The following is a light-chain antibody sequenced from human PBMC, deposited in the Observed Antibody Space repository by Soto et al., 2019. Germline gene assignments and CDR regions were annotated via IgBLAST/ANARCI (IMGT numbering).Light chain of an antibody. Sequence: EIVMTQSPATLSVSPGERATLSCRASQSVSSNLAWYQQKPGQAPRLLIYGASTRATGIPARFSGSGSGTEFTLTISRLEPEDFAVYYCHQYGSSPWTFGQGTKVDIK. J-gene: IGKJ1*01. CDR1: QSVSSN. CDR2: GAS. V-gene: IGKV3-15*01. CDR3: HQYGSSPWT.